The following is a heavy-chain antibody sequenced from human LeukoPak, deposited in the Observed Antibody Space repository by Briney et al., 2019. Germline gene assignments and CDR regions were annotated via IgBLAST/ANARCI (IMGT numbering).Heavy chain of an antibody. D-gene: IGHD5/OR15-5a*01. CDR1: GGSISSYY. CDR2: IYYSGST. V-gene: IGHV4-59*01. CDR3: ASSDASTSIGAFDI. Sequence: PSETLSLTCTVSGGSISSYYWSWTRQPPGKGLEWIGYIYYSGSTNYNPSLKSRVTISVDTSKNQFSLKLSSVTAADTAVYYCASSDASTSIGAFDIWGQGTMVTVSS. J-gene: IGHJ3*02.